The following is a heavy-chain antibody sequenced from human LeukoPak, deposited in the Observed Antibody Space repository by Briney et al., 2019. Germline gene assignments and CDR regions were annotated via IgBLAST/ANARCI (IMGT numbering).Heavy chain of an antibody. D-gene: IGHD6-13*01. J-gene: IGHJ6*03. CDR2: ISAYNGNT. CDR1: GYTFTSYG. CDR3: ARSGSSWFTYYYYYMDV. V-gene: IGHV1-18*01. Sequence: GASVKVSCKASGYTFTSYGISWVRQAPGQGLEWMGWISAYNGNTNYAQKLQGRVTMTTDTSTSTAYMELRSLRSDDTAVYYCARSGSSWFTYYYYYMDVWGKGTTVTISS.